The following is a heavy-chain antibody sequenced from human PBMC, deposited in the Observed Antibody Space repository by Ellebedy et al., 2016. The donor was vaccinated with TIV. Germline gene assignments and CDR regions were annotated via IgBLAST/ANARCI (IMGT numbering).Heavy chain of an antibody. Sequence: AASVKVSCKASGYTFSSYAMNWVRQAPGQSLEWMGWISGGNGDTKYSQKFQGRVTITTDTSASTAYMELSSLRSEDTAVYYCARLSRVYDSSGYNWFDPWGQGTLVTVSS. CDR1: GYTFSSYA. CDR3: ARLSRVYDSSGYNWFDP. V-gene: IGHV1-3*01. J-gene: IGHJ5*02. CDR2: ISGGNGDT. D-gene: IGHD3-22*01.